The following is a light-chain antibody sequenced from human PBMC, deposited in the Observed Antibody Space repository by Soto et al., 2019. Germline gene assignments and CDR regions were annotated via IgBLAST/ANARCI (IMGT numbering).Light chain of an antibody. Sequence: QSVLTQSPSASGTPGQRVTISCSGSSSNIGSNTVNWYQQLPGTAPKLLIYSNNQRPLGVPDRFSGSKSGTSASLAISGLQSEDEADYYCAAWDDSLKGVFGGGTKLTVL. CDR1: SSNIGSNT. CDR2: SNN. V-gene: IGLV1-44*01. J-gene: IGLJ3*02. CDR3: AAWDDSLKGV.